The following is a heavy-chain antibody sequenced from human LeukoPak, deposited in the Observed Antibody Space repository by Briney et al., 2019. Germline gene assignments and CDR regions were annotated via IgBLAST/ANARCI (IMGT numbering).Heavy chain of an antibody. J-gene: IGHJ3*02. Sequence: GGSLRLSCAASGFTFSSYWMSWVRQAPGKGLEWVANIKQDGSEKYYVDSVKGRFTISRDNAKNSLYLQMNSLRAEDTAVYYCAREWGLVPHDAFDIWGQGTMVTVSS. CDR3: AREWGLVPHDAFDI. CDR1: GFTFSSYW. CDR2: IKQDGSEK. V-gene: IGHV3-7*01. D-gene: IGHD3/OR15-3a*01.